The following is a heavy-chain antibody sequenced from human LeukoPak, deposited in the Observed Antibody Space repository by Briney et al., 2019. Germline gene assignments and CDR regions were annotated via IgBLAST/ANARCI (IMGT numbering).Heavy chain of an antibody. CDR2: ISAYNGNT. CDR3: ARDRSYYYDSSGYYAVDAFDI. D-gene: IGHD3-22*01. J-gene: IGHJ3*02. Sequence: GASVKVSCKASGYTFTSYGISWVRQAPGQGLEWMGWISAYNGNTNYAQKLQGRVTMTTDTSTSTAYMELRSLRSDDTAVYYCARDRSYYYDSSGYYAVDAFDIWGQGTMVTVSS. CDR1: GYTFTSYG. V-gene: IGHV1-18*01.